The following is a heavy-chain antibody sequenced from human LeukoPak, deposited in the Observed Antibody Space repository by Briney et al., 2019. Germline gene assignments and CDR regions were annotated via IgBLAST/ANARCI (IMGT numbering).Heavy chain of an antibody. Sequence: PSETLSLTCTVSGGSISSSSYYWGWIRQPPGKGLEGIGSIYYSGSTYYNPSLKSRVTISVDTSKNQFSLKLSSVTAADTAVYYCARPVAGAYHYFDYWGQGTLVTVSS. CDR1: GGSISSSSYY. CDR3: ARPVAGAYHYFDY. D-gene: IGHD6-19*01. J-gene: IGHJ4*02. V-gene: IGHV4-39*01. CDR2: IYYSGST.